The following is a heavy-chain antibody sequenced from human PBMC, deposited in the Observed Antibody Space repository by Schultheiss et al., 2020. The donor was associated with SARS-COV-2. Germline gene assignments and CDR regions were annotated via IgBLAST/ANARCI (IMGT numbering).Heavy chain of an antibody. Sequence: SETLSLTCAVYGGSFSGYYWSWIRQPAGKGLEWIGRISASGSTNYNPSLKSRVTISVDTSKNQFSLKLSSVTAADTAVYYCARDYELTGDSGADYWGQGTLVTVSS. D-gene: IGHD7-27*01. CDR1: GGSFSGYY. J-gene: IGHJ4*02. CDR3: ARDYELTGDSGADY. CDR2: ISASGST. V-gene: IGHV4-4*07.